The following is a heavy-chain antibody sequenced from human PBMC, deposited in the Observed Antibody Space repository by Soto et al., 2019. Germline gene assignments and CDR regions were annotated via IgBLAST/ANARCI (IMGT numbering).Heavy chain of an antibody. D-gene: IGHD2-15*01. CDR2: IHYGGRT. Sequence: QLQLQESGPGLVKPSETLSLTCAVSGGSISSSNFYWGWFRQSPGKGLEWIGSIHYGGRTYYNPSLKSRITISVDTSKNHVSLNLRSVTAADTAVYYCAKDASCYSCGAWGQGVPVTVSS. CDR3: AKDASCYSCGA. V-gene: IGHV4-39*02. J-gene: IGHJ4*02. CDR1: GGSISSSNFY.